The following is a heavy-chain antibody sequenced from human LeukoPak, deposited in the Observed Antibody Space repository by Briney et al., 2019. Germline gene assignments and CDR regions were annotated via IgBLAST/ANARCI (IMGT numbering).Heavy chain of an antibody. CDR1: GYTFTSYY. D-gene: IGHD3-22*01. J-gene: IGHJ5*02. Sequence: GASVKVSCKASGYTFTSYYMHWVRQAPGQGLEWMGIISPSGGSTSYARKFQGRVTMTRDTSTSTVYMELSSLRSEDTAVYYCATGRYYDSSGYYFRHNWFDPWGQGTLVTVSS. CDR3: ATGRYYDSSGYYFRHNWFDP. CDR2: ISPSGGST. V-gene: IGHV1-46*01.